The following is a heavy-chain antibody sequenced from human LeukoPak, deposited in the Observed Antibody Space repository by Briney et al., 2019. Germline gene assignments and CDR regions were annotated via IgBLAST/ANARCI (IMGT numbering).Heavy chain of an antibody. CDR2: INHSGST. V-gene: IGHV4-34*01. CDR1: GGSFSGYY. D-gene: IGHD3-22*01. J-gene: IGHJ5*02. Sequence: PSETLSLTCAVYGGSFSGYYWSWIRQPPGKGLEWIGEINHSGSTNYNPSLKSRVTISVDTSKNQFSLKLSSVTAADTAVYYCARDMYYDSSRYFLNWSDPWGQGTLVTVSS. CDR3: ARDMYYDSSRYFLNWSDP.